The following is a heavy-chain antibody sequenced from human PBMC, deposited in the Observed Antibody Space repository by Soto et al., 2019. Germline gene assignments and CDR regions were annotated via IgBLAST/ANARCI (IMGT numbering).Heavy chain of an antibody. CDR2: IGGSGDST. D-gene: IGHD3-22*01. CDR1: GFTFRSYA. Sequence: RLSCAASGFTFRSYAMSWVRQAPGKGLEWVSGIGGSGDSTHYADSVKGRFTISRDTSRDTLYLQMNSLRAEDTAVYYCAKGSYYYDSSGLDYWGQGTLVTVSS. J-gene: IGHJ4*02. CDR3: AKGSYYYDSSGLDY. V-gene: IGHV3-23*01.